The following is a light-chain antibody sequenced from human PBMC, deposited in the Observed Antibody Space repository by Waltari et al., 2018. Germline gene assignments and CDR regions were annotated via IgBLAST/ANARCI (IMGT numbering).Light chain of an antibody. J-gene: IGKJ3*01. CDR3: QQYDNLPPEFT. CDR2: DAS. Sequence: DIQMTQSPSSLSASVGDRGTITCQASQDISNYLNWYQQKPGKAPKLLIYDASNLETGVPSRFSGSGSGTDFTFTISSLQPEDIATYYCQQYDNLPPEFTFGPGTKVDIK. V-gene: IGKV1-33*01. CDR1: QDISNY.